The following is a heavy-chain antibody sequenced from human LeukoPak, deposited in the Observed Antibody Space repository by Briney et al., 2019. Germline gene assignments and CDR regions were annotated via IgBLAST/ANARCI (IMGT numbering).Heavy chain of an antibody. CDR2: ISYDGSNK. CDR1: GFTFSSYG. V-gene: IGHV3-30*18. CDR3: AKAAGAWDYGGNSVGLRIFAEYFQH. D-gene: IGHD4-23*01. J-gene: IGHJ1*01. Sequence: PGGSLRLSCAASGFTFSSYGMHWVRQAPGKGLEWVAVISYDGSNKYYADSVKGRFTISRDNSKNTLYLQMNSLRAEDTAVYYCAKAAGAWDYGGNSVGLRIFAEYFQHWGQGTLVTVSS.